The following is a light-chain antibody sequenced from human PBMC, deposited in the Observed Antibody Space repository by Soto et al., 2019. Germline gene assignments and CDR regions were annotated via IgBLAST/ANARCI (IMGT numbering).Light chain of an antibody. J-gene: IGLJ3*02. CDR2: VTSDGSH. Sequence: QLVLTQSPSASASPGASVKLTCTLSSGHSDYAIAWHQQQPEKGPRYLMKVTSDGSHTKGDGIPDRFSGSSSGADRYLTLPSLRSDDEADYYCQAWGTGGVFGGGTKVTVL. CDR1: SGHSDYA. CDR3: QAWGTGGV. V-gene: IGLV4-69*01.